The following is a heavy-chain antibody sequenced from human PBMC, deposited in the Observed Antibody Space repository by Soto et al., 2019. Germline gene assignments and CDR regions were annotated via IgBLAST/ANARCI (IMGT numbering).Heavy chain of an antibody. V-gene: IGHV4-30-4*01. CDR2: IYYSGST. CDR3: ARDRGYSGYDTPYYYYGMDV. Sequence: QVQLQESGPGLVKPSQTLSLTCTVSGGSISSGDYYWSWIRQPPGKGLEWIGYIYYSGSTYYNPALKSLVTISVDTSKNQFSLKLSSVTAADTAVYYCARDRGYSGYDTPYYYYGMDVWGQGTTVTVSS. D-gene: IGHD5-12*01. CDR1: GGSISSGDYY. J-gene: IGHJ6*02.